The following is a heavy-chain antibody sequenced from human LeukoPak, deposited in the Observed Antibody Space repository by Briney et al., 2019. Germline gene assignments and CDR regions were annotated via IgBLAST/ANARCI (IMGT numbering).Heavy chain of an antibody. D-gene: IGHD3-22*01. CDR1: GFTFSSFG. V-gene: IGHV3-23*01. CDR2: ISSTGGTA. CDR3: ARASYYYDSSPTRRLYYYMDV. Sequence: GGSLRLSCAASGFTFSSFGMSWVRQAPGKGLEWVSAISSTGGTAYYADSVKGRFTISRDNAKNSLYLQMNSLRAEDTAVYYCARASYYYDSSPTRRLYYYMDVWGKGTTVTVSS. J-gene: IGHJ6*03.